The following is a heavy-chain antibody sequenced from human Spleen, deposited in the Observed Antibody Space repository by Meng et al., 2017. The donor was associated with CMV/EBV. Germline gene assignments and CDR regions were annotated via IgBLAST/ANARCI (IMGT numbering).Heavy chain of an antibody. V-gene: IGHV1-69*05. J-gene: IGHJ4*02. Sequence: ISWVRQAPGQGLELVRGIIPVFGTTHYAQKFQDRLTITTDESTSTAYMELSSLRSEDTALYYCASYSYHFLGYCTPSNCQGSVQFDYWGQGTLVTVSS. D-gene: IGHD2-8*01. CDR3: ASYSYHFLGYCTPSNCQGSVQFDY. CDR2: IIPVFGTT.